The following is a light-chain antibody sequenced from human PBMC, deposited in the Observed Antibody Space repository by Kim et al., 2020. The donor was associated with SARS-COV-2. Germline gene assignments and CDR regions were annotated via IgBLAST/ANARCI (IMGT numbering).Light chain of an antibody. V-gene: IGKV3-15*01. CDR2: GAS. J-gene: IGKJ4*01. CDR1: QSVNSN. Sequence: EIVMTQSPATLSVSPGERVTLSCRASQSVNSNLAWYQQKPGQAPRLLIYGASTRATGIPARFSGSGFGTEFTLTISSLQSEDFAVYYCQQSDNWPPLTFGGGTKVEI. CDR3: QQSDNWPPLT.